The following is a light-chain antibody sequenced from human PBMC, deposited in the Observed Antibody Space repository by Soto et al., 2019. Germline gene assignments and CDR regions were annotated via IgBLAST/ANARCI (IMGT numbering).Light chain of an antibody. V-gene: IGLV1-44*01. CDR2: SNN. CDR1: SSNIGSNT. CDR3: AAWDDSLNAVV. Sequence: QSVLTQPPSASGPPGQRVTISCSGSSSNIGSNTVNWYQQLPGTAPKLLIYSNNQRPSGVPDRFSGSKSGTSASLAISGLQSEDEADYYCAAWDDSLNAVVFGGGTQLTVL. J-gene: IGLJ2*01.